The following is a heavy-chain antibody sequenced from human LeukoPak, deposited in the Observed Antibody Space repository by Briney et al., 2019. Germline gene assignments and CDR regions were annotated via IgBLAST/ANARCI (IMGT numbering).Heavy chain of an antibody. Sequence: SETLSLTCTVSGGSISSYYWSWIRQPPGKGLEWIGYIYYSGSTNYNPSLKSRVTISVDTSKNQCSLKLSSVTAADTAVYYCARGAAAGKGDAFDIWGQGTMVTVSS. CDR1: GGSISSYY. CDR2: IYYSGST. D-gene: IGHD6-13*01. CDR3: ARGAAAGKGDAFDI. J-gene: IGHJ3*02. V-gene: IGHV4-59*01.